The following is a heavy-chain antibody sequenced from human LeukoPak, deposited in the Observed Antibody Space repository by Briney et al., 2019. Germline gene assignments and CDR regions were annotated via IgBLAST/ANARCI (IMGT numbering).Heavy chain of an antibody. V-gene: IGHV5-51*01. Sequence: GESLKISCKGSGYSFTNYWIGWVRQMPGRGLEWMGIIYPGDSDARYSPSFQGQVTMSVDKSINTAYVQWGTLKASDTAMYYCARHVGGNSDYWGQGTLVTVSS. CDR1: GYSFTNYW. J-gene: IGHJ4*02. D-gene: IGHD4-23*01. CDR2: IYPGDSDA. CDR3: ARHVGGNSDY.